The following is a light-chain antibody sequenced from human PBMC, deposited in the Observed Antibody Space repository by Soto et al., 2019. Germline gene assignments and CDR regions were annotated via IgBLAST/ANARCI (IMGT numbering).Light chain of an antibody. Sequence: QSALTQPASVSGSPGQSIAISCTGTSSDVGGSNYVSWYQQHPGKAPKLMIYDVTNRPSGVSARFSGSKSDNTASLTISGLQAEDEADYYCSSYISRIYVFGPGTKLTVL. CDR2: DVT. CDR1: SSDVGGSNY. J-gene: IGLJ1*01. V-gene: IGLV2-14*03. CDR3: SSYISRIYV.